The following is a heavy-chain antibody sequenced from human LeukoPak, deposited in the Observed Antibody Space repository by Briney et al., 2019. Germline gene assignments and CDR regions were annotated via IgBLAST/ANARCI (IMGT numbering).Heavy chain of an antibody. CDR1: GVSFSGYY. CDR2: INHSGST. V-gene: IGHV4-34*01. CDR3: ARGIEYNWNGRHWFDP. D-gene: IGHD1-1*01. Sequence: PSETLSLTCAVYGVSFSGYYWSWIRQPPGKGLEWIGEINHSGSTNYNPSLKSRVTISVDTSKNQFSLKLSSVTAADTAVYYCARGIEYNWNGRHWFDPWGQGTLVTVSS. J-gene: IGHJ5*02.